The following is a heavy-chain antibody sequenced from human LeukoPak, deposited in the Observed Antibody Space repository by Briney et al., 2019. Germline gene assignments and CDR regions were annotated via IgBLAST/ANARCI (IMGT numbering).Heavy chain of an antibody. J-gene: IGHJ4*02. V-gene: IGHV3-33*01. CDR3: ARSLYGTTGTTGLLDY. D-gene: IGHD1-1*01. CDR2: IWYDGSNK. CDR1: GFTFSSYG. Sequence: GRSLRLSCAASGFTFSSYGMHWVRQAPGKGLEWVAVIWYDGSNKYYADSVKGRFTISRDNSKNTLYLQMNSLRAEGTAVYYCARSLYGTTGTTGLLDYWGQGTLVTVSS.